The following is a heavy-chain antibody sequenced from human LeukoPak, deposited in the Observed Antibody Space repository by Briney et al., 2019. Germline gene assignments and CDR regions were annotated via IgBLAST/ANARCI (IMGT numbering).Heavy chain of an antibody. CDR1: GYTFTSYD. CDR2: MNPNSGNT. J-gene: IGHJ6*03. Sequence: ASVKVSCKASGYTFTSYDINWVRQATGQGLEWMGWMNPNSGNTGYAQKFQGRVTMTRNTSISTAYMELSSLRSEDTAVYYCARVTAAAGIGNSYYYYMDVWGKGTTVTVSS. V-gene: IGHV1-8*01. D-gene: IGHD6-13*01. CDR3: ARVTAAAGIGNSYYYYMDV.